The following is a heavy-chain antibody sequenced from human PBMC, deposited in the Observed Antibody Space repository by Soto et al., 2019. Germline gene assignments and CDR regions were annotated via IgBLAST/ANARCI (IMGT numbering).Heavy chain of an antibody. Sequence: QVQLVESGGGVVQPGRSLRLSCAASGFTFSSHGMHWVRQAPGKGLEWVAVIWYDGGNQYYAESVKGRFTISRDNSKNTLYLQMNSLRAEDTAVYYCARDFLGDSSGCYDYWGQGTLVTVSS. CDR3: ARDFLGDSSGCYDY. CDR2: IWYDGGNQ. J-gene: IGHJ4*02. CDR1: GFTFSSHG. V-gene: IGHV3-33*01. D-gene: IGHD6-19*01.